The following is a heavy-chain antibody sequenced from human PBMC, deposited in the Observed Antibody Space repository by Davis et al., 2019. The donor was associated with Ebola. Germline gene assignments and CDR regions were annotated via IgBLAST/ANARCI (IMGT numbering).Heavy chain of an antibody. V-gene: IGHV4-61*08. D-gene: IGHD4-23*01. CDR3: ARHTSYGGKTWFDP. J-gene: IGHJ5*02. CDR1: GGSINSGDYA. Sequence: MPSETLSLTCGVSGGSINSGDYAWHWIRQRPGEGLEWIAYIYYSGKTSYNPSLRSRATVLVDTLENQFSLRLTSVTAADTALYYCARHTSYGGKTWFDPWGQGTLVTVSS. CDR2: IYYSGKT.